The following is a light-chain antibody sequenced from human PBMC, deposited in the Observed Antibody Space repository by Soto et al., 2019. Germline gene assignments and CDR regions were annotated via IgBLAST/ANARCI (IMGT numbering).Light chain of an antibody. CDR2: GNR. CDR3: QAYDYSLTAFV. V-gene: IGLV1-40*01. Sequence: QAVLTQPPSVSGAPGQKVTISCTGNNSNLGAGYDVHWYQQLPGAAPKLVIFGNRNRPSGVPERFSGSKSGTSASLAITGLQAEDEADYYCQAYDYSLTAFVFGGGTKLTVL. CDR1: NSNLGAGYD. J-gene: IGLJ3*02.